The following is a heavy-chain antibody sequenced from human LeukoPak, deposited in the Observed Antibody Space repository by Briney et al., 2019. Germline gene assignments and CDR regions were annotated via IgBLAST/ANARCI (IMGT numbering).Heavy chain of an antibody. D-gene: IGHD2-2*01. Sequence: GGSLRLSCAASGFTFSSYWMHWVRQAPGKGLVWVSRINSDGSSTSYADSVKGRFTISRDNATNTLYLQMNSLRAEDTAVYYCASLVVVPAAMVSYYYMDVWGKGTTVTVSS. J-gene: IGHJ6*03. CDR1: GFTFSSYW. V-gene: IGHV3-74*01. CDR3: ASLVVVPAAMVSYYYMDV. CDR2: INSDGSST.